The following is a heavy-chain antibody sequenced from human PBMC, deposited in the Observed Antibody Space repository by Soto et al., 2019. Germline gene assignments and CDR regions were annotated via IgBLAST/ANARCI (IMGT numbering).Heavy chain of an antibody. D-gene: IGHD3-10*01. Sequence: QVQLVQSGAEVKKPGASVKVSCKASGYTFTSYGISWVRQAPGQGLEWMGWISAYNGNTNYAQKLQGRVTMTTDTSTGTAHRDMRGLRSDATAVYYCGGDYYYGSGGAYWGQGTLGTVSS. V-gene: IGHV1-18*01. CDR3: GGDYYYGSGGAY. CDR2: ISAYNGNT. CDR1: GYTFTSYG. J-gene: IGHJ4*02.